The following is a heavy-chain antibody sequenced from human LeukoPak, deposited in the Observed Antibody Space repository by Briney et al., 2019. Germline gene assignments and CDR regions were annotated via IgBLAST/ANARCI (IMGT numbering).Heavy chain of an antibody. V-gene: IGHV1-24*01. Sequence: ASVKVSCKVSGYTLTELSMRWVRQAPGKGLEWMGGFDPEDGETIYAQKFQGRVTMTEDTSTDTAYMELSSLRSEDTAVYYCATVGLAATFDYYYYLDVWGKGTTVTVSS. CDR3: ATVGLAATFDYYYYLDV. D-gene: IGHD2-15*01. CDR1: GYTLTELS. CDR2: FDPEDGET. J-gene: IGHJ6*03.